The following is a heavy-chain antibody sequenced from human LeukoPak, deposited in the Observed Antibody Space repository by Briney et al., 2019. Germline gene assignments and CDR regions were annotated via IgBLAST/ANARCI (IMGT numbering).Heavy chain of an antibody. Sequence: GGSLRLSCAASGFTFSSYAMHWVRQAPGKGLEYVSAISSNGDTTYYADSVKGRFTISRDNSKNTLYLQMGSLRAEDVALYYCARDALGVGIGGCYDLWGRGTLVTVSS. J-gene: IGHJ2*01. V-gene: IGHV3-64*02. D-gene: IGHD3-16*01. CDR3: ARDALGVGIGGCYDL. CDR2: ISSNGDTT. CDR1: GFTFSSYA.